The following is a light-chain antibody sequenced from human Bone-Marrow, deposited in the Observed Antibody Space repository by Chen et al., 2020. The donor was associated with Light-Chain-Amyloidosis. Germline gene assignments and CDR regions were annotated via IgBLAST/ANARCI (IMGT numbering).Light chain of an antibody. CDR3: QQFEKVPFT. CDR2: DAS. V-gene: IGKV1-33*01. J-gene: IGKJ5*01. Sequence: DIQVTQSPPSLSASLGDRVTIKCQTSQDIRTSLNWFQQKPGKAPELLIYDASTLESGVPSRFGGSGSGTHYSFTISGLQPEDAATYFCQQFEKVPFTFGQGTRLDIK. CDR1: QDIRTS.